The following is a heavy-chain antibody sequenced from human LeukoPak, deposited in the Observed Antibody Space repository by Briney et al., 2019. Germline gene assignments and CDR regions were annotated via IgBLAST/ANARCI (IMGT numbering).Heavy chain of an antibody. CDR1: GFTFSSYA. CDR3: AKTLFNSVYSSLDY. CDR2: ISDSGDTT. V-gene: IGHV3-23*01. D-gene: IGHD3-22*01. J-gene: IGHJ4*02. Sequence: GGSLRLSCAASGFTFSSYAVSWVRQAPGKGLEWISAISDSGDTTYYADSVKGRFTLSRDNSNNTLYLQMNSLRAEDTAVYYCAKTLFNSVYSSLDYWGQGTLVTVSS.